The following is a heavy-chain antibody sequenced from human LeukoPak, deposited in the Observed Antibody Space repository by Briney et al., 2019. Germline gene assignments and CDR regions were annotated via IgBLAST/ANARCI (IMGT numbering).Heavy chain of an antibody. D-gene: IGHD3-10*01. Sequence: GGSLRLSCAASGFTFSSYGMHWVRQAPGKGLEWVAVISYDGSNKYYADSVKGRFTISRDNSKNTLYLQMNSLRAEDTAVYYCAKVSTYYYGSGPKLPDYWGQGNLVTVSS. CDR1: GFTFSSYG. CDR3: AKVSTYYYGSGPKLPDY. J-gene: IGHJ4*02. V-gene: IGHV3-30*18. CDR2: ISYDGSNK.